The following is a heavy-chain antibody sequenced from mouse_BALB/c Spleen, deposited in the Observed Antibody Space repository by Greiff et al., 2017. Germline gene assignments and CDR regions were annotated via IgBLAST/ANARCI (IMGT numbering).Heavy chain of an antibody. D-gene: IGHD1-1*01. CDR1: GYTFTDYY. Sequence: VMLVESGAELARPGASVKLSCKASGYTFTDYYINWVKQRTGQGLEWIGEIYPGSGNTYYNEKFKGKATLTADKSSSTAYMQLSSLTSEDSAVYFCARGSTVDYWGQGTTLTVSS. J-gene: IGHJ2*01. V-gene: IGHV1-77*01. CDR3: ARGSTVDY. CDR2: IYPGSGNT.